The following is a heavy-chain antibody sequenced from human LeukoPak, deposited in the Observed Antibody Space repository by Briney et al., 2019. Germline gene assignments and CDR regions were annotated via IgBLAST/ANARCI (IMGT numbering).Heavy chain of an antibody. CDR2: IYYSGST. CDR1: GGSISSSSYY. Sequence: SETLSLTCTVSGGSISSSSYYWGWIRQPPGKGLEWIGSIYYSGSTYYNPSLKSRVTISVDTSKNQFSLKLSSVTAADTAVYYCARPVTHEWFDPWGQGTLVTVSS. D-gene: IGHD2-21*02. J-gene: IGHJ5*02. V-gene: IGHV4-39*01. CDR3: ARPVTHEWFDP.